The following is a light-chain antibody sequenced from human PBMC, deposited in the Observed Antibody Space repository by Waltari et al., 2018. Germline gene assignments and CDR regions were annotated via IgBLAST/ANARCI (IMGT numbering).Light chain of an antibody. J-gene: IGKJ3*01. Sequence: DIQMTQSPSTLSASVGDRVTITCRASQRITTWLAGYQQKQGRAPKLLIYKASTLQSGVPSRFSASGSGTEFTLTISSLQPDDFATYYCQQYHSFSRFAFGPGTKVHLK. CDR2: KAS. V-gene: IGKV1-5*03. CDR1: QRITTW. CDR3: QQYHSFSRFA.